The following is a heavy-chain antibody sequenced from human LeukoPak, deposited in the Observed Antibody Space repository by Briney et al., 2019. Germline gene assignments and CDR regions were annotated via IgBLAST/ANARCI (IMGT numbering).Heavy chain of an antibody. J-gene: IGHJ6*02. Sequence: PSETLSLTCAVYGGSFGGYYWSWIRQPPGKGLEWIGEINHSGSTNYNPSLKSRVTISLDTSKNQFSLRLSSVTAADTAVYYCARANYDILTGDFCGMDVWGQGTTVTVSS. CDR1: GGSFGGYY. V-gene: IGHV4-34*01. D-gene: IGHD3-9*01. CDR3: ARANYDILTGDFCGMDV. CDR2: INHSGST.